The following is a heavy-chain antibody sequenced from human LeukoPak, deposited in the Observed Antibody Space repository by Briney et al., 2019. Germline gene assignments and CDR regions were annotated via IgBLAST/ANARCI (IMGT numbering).Heavy chain of an antibody. V-gene: IGHV4-30-4*01. CDR3: ASWLVVPAAIDY. Sequence: SETLSLTCTVSGGSISSGDYYWSWIRQPPGKGLEWIGYIYYSVITFYHPSRKSRVIISLDTSKNQFSLRLSSVTAADTAVYYCASWLVVPAAIDYGGQGTLVTVSS. D-gene: IGHD2-2*02. CDR2: IYYSVIT. CDR1: GGSISSGDYY. J-gene: IGHJ4*02.